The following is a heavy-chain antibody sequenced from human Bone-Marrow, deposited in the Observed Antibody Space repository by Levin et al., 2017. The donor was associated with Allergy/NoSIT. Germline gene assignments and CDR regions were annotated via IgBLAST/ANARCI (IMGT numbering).Heavy chain of an antibody. CDR2: MNPNSGNT. CDR3: ARGILSWVVVPAAMTRPYYYGMDV. D-gene: IGHD2-2*01. Sequence: GASVKVSCKASGYTFTSYDINWVRQATGQGLEWMGWMNPNSGNTGYAQKFQGRVTMTRNTSISTAYMELSSLRSEDTAVYYCARGILSWVVVPAAMTRPYYYGMDVWGQGTTVTVSS. CDR1: GYTFTSYD. J-gene: IGHJ6*02. V-gene: IGHV1-8*01.